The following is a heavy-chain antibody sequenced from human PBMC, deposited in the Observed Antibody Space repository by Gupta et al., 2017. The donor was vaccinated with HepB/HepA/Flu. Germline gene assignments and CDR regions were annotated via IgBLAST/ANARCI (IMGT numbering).Heavy chain of an antibody. CDR1: GFTFSSHW. V-gene: IGHV3-7*01. J-gene: IGHJ3*02. Sequence: EVQLVESGGGLVQPGGSLRLSCAASGFTFSSHWVNWVRQAPGKGLEWVANIKQEGSEKKYVDSVKGRFIISRDNAKDSMYLQMNSLRAEDTAVYYCARGSGSTTRALDIWGQGTMVTVSS. CDR2: IKQEGSEK. D-gene: IGHD2/OR15-2a*01. CDR3: ARGSGSTTRALDI.